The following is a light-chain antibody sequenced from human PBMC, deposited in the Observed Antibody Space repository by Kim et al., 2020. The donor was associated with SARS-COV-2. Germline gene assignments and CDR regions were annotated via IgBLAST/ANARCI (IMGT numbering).Light chain of an antibody. Sequence: PGGTVPLTCGSSTGAVTSGHYPYWFQQKPGQAPRTLISDTSNKHSWTPARFSGSLLGDKAALTLSGAQPEDEAEYYCLLSYSGAWVFGGGTKVTVL. CDR1: TGAVTSGHY. J-gene: IGLJ3*02. V-gene: IGLV7-46*01. CDR2: DTS. CDR3: LLSYSGAWV.